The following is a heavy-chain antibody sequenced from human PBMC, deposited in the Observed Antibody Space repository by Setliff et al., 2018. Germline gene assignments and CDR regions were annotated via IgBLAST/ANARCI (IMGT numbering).Heavy chain of an antibody. CDR3: ATSDYGDYFIADV. D-gene: IGHD4-17*01. CDR1: GFTFSSYS. J-gene: IGHJ6*04. CDR2: ISYSSGSI. Sequence: GGSLRLSCEASGFTFSSYSMNWVRQAPGKGLEWVAHISYSSGSISYADSVKGRFTISRDNAKNSLYLQMNSLRAEDTAVYYCATSDYGDYFIADVWGKGTTVTVSS. V-gene: IGHV3-48*01.